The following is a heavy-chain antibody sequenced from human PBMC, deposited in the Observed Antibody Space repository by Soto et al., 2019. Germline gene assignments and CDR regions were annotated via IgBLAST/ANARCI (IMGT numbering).Heavy chain of an antibody. D-gene: IGHD6-19*01. CDR3: ARGTPYSSGWTLFDY. CDR1: GGSFSGYY. Sequence: SETLSLTCAVYGGSFSGYYWSWIRQPPGKGLEWIGEINHSGSTNYNPSLKSRVTISVDTSKNQFSLKLSSVTAADTAVYYCARGTPYSSGWTLFDYWGQGTLVTVSS. J-gene: IGHJ4*02. V-gene: IGHV4-34*01. CDR2: INHSGST.